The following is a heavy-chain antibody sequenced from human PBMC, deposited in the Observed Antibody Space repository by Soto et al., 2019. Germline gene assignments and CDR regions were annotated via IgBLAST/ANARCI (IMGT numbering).Heavy chain of an antibody. J-gene: IGHJ4*02. D-gene: IGHD2-21*01. CDR1: GLTFSSYS. CDR2: ISSSSSTT. CDR3: ARDTVAYTSPLYYFDY. Sequence: GGSLRLSCAASGLTFSSYSMNWVRQAPGKGLEWVSYISSSSSTTYYADSVKGRFTISRDNAKNSLYLQMNSLRDEDTAVYYCARDTVAYTSPLYYFDYWGQGTLVTVS. V-gene: IGHV3-48*02.